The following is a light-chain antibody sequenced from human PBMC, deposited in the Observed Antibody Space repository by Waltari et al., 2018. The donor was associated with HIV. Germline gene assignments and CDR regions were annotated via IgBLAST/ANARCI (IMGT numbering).Light chain of an antibody. CDR1: STDLYNFKD. CDR2: AVT. V-gene: IGLV2-14*01. J-gene: IGLJ3*02. Sequence: QSALTQPASVSGSPGQSITIPCTATSTDLYNFKDGSWYQYHPAHAPKFILYAVTTPPSGVSSRFSGSRSGNTASLTISGLQAEDEAHYFCVSYISSASPEFGGGTKLTVL. CDR3: VSYISSASPE.